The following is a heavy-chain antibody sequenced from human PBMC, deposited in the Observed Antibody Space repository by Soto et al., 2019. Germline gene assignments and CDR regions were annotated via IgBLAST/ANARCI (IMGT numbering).Heavy chain of an antibody. CDR2: ISYDGSNK. CDR1: GFTFSSYG. J-gene: IGHJ6*03. CDR3: AKAYGSGPRGYYYYYMDV. Sequence: PGGSLRLSCAASGFTFSSYGMHWVRQAPGKGLEWVAVISYDGSNKYYADSVKGLFTISRDNSKNTLYLQMNSLRAEDTAVYYCAKAYGSGPRGYYYYYMDVWGKGTTVTVSS. V-gene: IGHV3-30*18. D-gene: IGHD3-10*01.